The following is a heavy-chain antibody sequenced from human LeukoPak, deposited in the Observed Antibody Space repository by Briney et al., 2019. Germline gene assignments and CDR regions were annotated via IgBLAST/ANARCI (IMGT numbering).Heavy chain of an antibody. Sequence: SETLSLTCTVSGGSISSYYWGWIRQPPGKGLEWIGSIYYSGSTYYNPSLKSRVTISVDTSKNQFSLKLSSVTAADTAVYYCARNSGITMIEHDAFDIWGQGTMVTVSS. CDR3: ARNSGITMIEHDAFDI. CDR1: GGSISSYY. V-gene: IGHV4-39*07. J-gene: IGHJ3*02. D-gene: IGHD3-22*01. CDR2: IYYSGST.